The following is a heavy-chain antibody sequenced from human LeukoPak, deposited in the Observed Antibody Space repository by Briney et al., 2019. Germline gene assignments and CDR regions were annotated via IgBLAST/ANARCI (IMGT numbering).Heavy chain of an antibody. D-gene: IGHD3-10*01. V-gene: IGHV1-69*13. CDR3: ARGKALYGSGSPPDC. CDR1: GGTFSRYA. J-gene: IGHJ4*02. Sequence: SVKVSCKASGGTFSRYAISWVRQSPGQGLEWMGGIIPIFGTANYAQKFQGRVTITADESTSTAYMELSSLRSEDTAVYYCARGKALYGSGSPPDCWGQGTLVTVSS. CDR2: IIPIFGTA.